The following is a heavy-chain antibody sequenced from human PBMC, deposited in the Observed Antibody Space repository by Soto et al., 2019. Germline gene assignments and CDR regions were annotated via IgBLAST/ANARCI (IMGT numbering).Heavy chain of an antibody. CDR2: ISSSSSYI. CDR3: ARDRYRIAVAGTQNLFDY. D-gene: IGHD6-19*01. Sequence: EVQLVESGGGLVKPGGSLRLSCAASGFTFSSYSMNWVRQAPGKGLEWVSSISSSSSYIYYADSVKGRFTISRDNAKNSLYLQMNSLRAEDTAVYYCARDRYRIAVAGTQNLFDYWGQGTLVTVSS. CDR1: GFTFSSYS. V-gene: IGHV3-21*01. J-gene: IGHJ4*02.